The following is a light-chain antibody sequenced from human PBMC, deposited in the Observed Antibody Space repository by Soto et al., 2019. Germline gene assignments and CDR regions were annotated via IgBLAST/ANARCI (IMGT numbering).Light chain of an antibody. Sequence: AIQVTQSPSSLSASVGDRVTLTCRTSEDVRHDLAWFQQRPGKAPNLLIYSATRLQSGVPSRFSGSGSGTDGTLIISSLQPEDGATDYGLQANNYPWTFGLGTKVDIK. J-gene: IGKJ1*01. CDR3: LQANNYPWT. CDR2: SAT. V-gene: IGKV1-6*01. CDR1: EDVRHD.